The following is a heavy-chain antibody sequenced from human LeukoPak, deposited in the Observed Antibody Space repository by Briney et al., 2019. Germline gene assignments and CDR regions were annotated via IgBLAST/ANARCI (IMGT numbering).Heavy chain of an antibody. CDR1: GFTFSNAW. D-gene: IGHD2-2*01. Sequence: GGSLRLSCAASGFTFSNAWMSWVRQAPGKGLEWVGRIKSKTDGGTTDYAAPVKGRFTISRDNSKTTLYLQMNSLRAEDTAVYYCAKDLPAAYFDYWGQGTLVTVSS. CDR2: IKSKTDGGTT. CDR3: AKDLPAAYFDY. V-gene: IGHV3-15*01. J-gene: IGHJ4*02.